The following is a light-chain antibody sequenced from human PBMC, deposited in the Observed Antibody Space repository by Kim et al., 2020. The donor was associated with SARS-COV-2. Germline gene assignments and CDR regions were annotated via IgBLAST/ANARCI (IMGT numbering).Light chain of an antibody. CDR1: QSVSTNY. Sequence: EIVLTQSPGTLSLSPGERATLSCRASQSVSTNYLARYQQKPGQAPRLLIYGASTRATGIPDRFSGSGSGTDFTLTINRLEPEDFAVYYCQQYGSSPRTFGQGTKVDIK. J-gene: IGKJ1*01. CDR3: QQYGSSPRT. CDR2: GAS. V-gene: IGKV3-20*01.